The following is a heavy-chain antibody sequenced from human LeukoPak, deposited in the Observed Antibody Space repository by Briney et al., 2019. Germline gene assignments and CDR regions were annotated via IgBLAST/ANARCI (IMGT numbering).Heavy chain of an antibody. D-gene: IGHD1-26*01. J-gene: IGHJ4*02. CDR1: GFTFSSYE. CDR3: ARERQWELLAAELDY. V-gene: IGHV3-48*03. Sequence: PGGSLRLSCAASGFTFSSYEMNWVRQAPGKGLEWVSYISSSGSTIYYADSVKGRFTISRDNSKNTLYLQMNSLRAEDTAVYYCARERQWELLAAELDYWGQGTLVTVSS. CDR2: ISSSGSTI.